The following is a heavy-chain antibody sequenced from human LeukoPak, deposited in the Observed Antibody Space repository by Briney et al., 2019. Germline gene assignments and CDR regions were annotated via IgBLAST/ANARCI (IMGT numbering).Heavy chain of an antibody. J-gene: IGHJ4*02. CDR1: GFSFSTYS. CDR3: ARVRNYGDYLYYFDY. V-gene: IGHV3-21*01. Sequence: GGSLRLSCAPSGFSFSTYSMNWARDAPGKGLEWVSSISSGSNYIYYADSVKGRFTISRDNAKSSLYLQMNSLRADDTAVYYCARVRNYGDYLYYFDYWGQGTLVTVSS. CDR2: ISSGSNYI. D-gene: IGHD4-17*01.